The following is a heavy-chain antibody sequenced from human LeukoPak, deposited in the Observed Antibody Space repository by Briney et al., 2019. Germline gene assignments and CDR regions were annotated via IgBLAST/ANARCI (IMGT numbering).Heavy chain of an antibody. CDR1: GGSISSYY. Sequence: NPSETLSLTCTVSGGSISSYYWSWIRQPPGKGLEWIGEINHSGSTNYNPSLKSRVTISVDTSKNQFSLKLSSVTAADTAVYYCARGRGGMKKNYWGQGTLVTVSS. CDR3: ARGRGGMKKNY. CDR2: INHSGST. J-gene: IGHJ4*02. V-gene: IGHV4-34*01. D-gene: IGHD3-16*01.